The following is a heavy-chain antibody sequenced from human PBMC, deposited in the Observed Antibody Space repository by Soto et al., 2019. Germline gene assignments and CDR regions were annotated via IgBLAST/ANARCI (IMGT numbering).Heavy chain of an antibody. CDR2: IIPILGIA. J-gene: IGHJ6*03. V-gene: IGHV1-69*02. D-gene: IGHD3-9*01. CDR1: GGTFSSYT. CDR3: ARAPHILTGDTYYYYMDV. Sequence: ASVKVSCKASGGTFSSYTISWVRQAPGQRLEWMGRIIPILGIANYAQKFQGRVTITADKSTSTAYMELSSLRSEDTAVYYCARAPHILTGDTYYYYMDVWGKGTTVTVSS.